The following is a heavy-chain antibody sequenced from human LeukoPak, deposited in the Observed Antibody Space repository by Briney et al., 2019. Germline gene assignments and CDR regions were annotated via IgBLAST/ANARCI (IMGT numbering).Heavy chain of an antibody. CDR1: GFTFSSYW. CDR2: IKQDGSEK. J-gene: IGHJ6*03. V-gene: IGHV3-7*01. CDR3: ARDPYFGELSPHVYYWYMDV. Sequence: PGGSLRLSCAASGFTFSSYWMSWVRQAPGKGLEWVANIKQDGSEKYYVDSVKGRFTISRDNAKNSLYLQMNSLRAEDTAVYYCARDPYFGELSPHVYYWYMDVWGKGTTVTISS. D-gene: IGHD3-10*01.